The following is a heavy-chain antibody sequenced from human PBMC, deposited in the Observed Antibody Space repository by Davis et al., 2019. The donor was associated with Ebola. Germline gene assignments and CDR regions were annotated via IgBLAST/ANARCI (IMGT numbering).Heavy chain of an antibody. J-gene: IGHJ4*02. D-gene: IGHD4-17*01. CDR1: GFTFSDYY. CDR3: ARDPLRRFDY. V-gene: IGHV3-11*04. CDR2: ISSSGSTI. Sequence: GESLKISCAASGFTFSDYYMSWIRQAPGKGLEWVSYISSSGSTIYYADSVKGRFTISRDNAKNSLYLQMNSLRGEDTAVYYCARDPLRRFDYWGQGTTVTVSS.